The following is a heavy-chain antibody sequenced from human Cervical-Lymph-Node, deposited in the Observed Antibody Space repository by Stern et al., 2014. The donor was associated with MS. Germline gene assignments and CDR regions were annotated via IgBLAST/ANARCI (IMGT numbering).Heavy chain of an antibody. CDR1: GGSISSRY. CDR3: ARLSTAVDF. V-gene: IGHV4-59*08. CDR2: ISHSGDT. J-gene: IGHJ4*02. Sequence: VQLVESGPGLVKPSETLSLTCAVSGGSISSRYWGWIRQPPGKGLEWIGLISHSGDTKYNPSLQSRVTLSLDTSKNQFSLKVTPVPAADTAVYYCARLSTAVDFWGQGTLVTVSS.